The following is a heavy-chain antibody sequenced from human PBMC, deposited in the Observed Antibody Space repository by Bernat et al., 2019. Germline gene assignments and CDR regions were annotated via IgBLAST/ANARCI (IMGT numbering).Heavy chain of an antibody. CDR1: GFTFSSYA. V-gene: IGHV3-23*04. J-gene: IGHJ4*02. CDR2: IIGSGGST. Sequence: EVQLVDSGGGLLQPGGSLRLSCAASGFTFSSYAMSWVRQAPVKVLEWVSAIIGSGGSTYYSESVKGRFTISRDNSKNTLYLQMNSLRAEDTAVYYCANHGPGLLLDYWGQGTLVTVSS. D-gene: IGHD3-22*01. CDR3: ANHGPGLLLDY.